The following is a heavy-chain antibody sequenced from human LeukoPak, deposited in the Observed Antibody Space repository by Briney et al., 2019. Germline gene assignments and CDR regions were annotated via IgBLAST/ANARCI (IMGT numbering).Heavy chain of an antibody. Sequence: ASVKVSCKVSGYTLTELSMHWVRQAPGKGLEWMGGFDPEDGETIYAQKFQGRVTMTEDTSTDTAYMELSSLRSGDTAVYYCATDHVYRWFGELLWYYWGQGTLVTVSS. CDR1: GYTLTELS. D-gene: IGHD3-10*01. J-gene: IGHJ4*02. CDR2: FDPEDGET. V-gene: IGHV1-24*01. CDR3: ATDHVYRWFGELLWYY.